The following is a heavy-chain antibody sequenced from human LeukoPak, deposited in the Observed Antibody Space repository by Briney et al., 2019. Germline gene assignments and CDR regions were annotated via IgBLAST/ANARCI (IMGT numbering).Heavy chain of an antibody. V-gene: IGHV4-34*01. D-gene: IGHD1-26*01. CDR1: GGSFSGYY. Sequence: SETLSLTCAVYGGSFSGYYWSWIRQPPGKGLEWIGEINHSGSTNYNPSLKSRVTISVDTSKNQFSLKLSSVTAADTAVYYCAREGRGSPFDYWGQGTLVTVSS. CDR2: INHSGST. CDR3: AREGRGSPFDY. J-gene: IGHJ4*02.